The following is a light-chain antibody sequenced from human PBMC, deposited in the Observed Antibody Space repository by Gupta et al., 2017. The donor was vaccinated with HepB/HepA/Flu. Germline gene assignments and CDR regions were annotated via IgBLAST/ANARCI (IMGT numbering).Light chain of an antibody. CDR3: SSGTSISIVI. J-gene: IGLJ2*01. V-gene: IGLV2-14*03. CDR2: TVT. Sequence: QSALPQPASASGYPRLAITTSCTATNNDAGGNNHLSWYQQHPGKARKLIIYTVTVRPSGVSNRFSGSKSGNKASLTISGRKQEDEADYYGSSGTSISIVIFGGGTKLTVL. CDR1: NNDAGGNNH.